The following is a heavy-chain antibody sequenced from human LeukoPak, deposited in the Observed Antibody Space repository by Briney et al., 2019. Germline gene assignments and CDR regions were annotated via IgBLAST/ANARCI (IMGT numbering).Heavy chain of an antibody. CDR1: GFTFSSYA. CDR3: AKDGFSRSRDDYKKSGNDNFDL. J-gene: IGHJ2*01. CDR2: ISYDGSNK. V-gene: IGHV3-30-3*01. Sequence: QSGRSLRLSCAASGFTFSSYAMHWVRQAPGKGLEWVAVISYDGSNKYYADSVKGRFTISRDNSKNTLYLQMNSLRPEDTAVYYCAKDGFSRSRDDYKKSGNDNFDLWGRGTLVIVSS. D-gene: IGHD6-6*01.